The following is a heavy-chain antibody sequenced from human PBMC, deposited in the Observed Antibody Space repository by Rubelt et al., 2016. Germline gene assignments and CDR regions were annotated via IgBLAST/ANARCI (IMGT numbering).Heavy chain of an antibody. CDR3: AREAPTMEGGFDY. D-gene: IGHD3-10*01. V-gene: IGHV4-61*05. CDR1: GGSISSSSYY. Sequence: QLQLQESGPGLAKPSETLSLTCTVSGGSISSSSYYWGWIRQPPGKGLEWIGYIYYSGSTNYNPSLKSRVTISVDTSKNQFSLKLSSVTAADTAVYYCAREAPTMEGGFDYWGQGTLVTVSS. J-gene: IGHJ4*02. CDR2: IYYSGST.